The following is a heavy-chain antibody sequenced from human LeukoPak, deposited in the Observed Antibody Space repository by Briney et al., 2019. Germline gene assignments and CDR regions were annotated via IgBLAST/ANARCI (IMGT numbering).Heavy chain of an antibody. CDR2: ISSGSSAI. J-gene: IGHJ4*02. D-gene: IGHD1-1*01. Sequence: GGSLRLSCEASGFTFTTYSMTWVRQAPGKGLEWVSIISSGSSAIFSADALKGRFTISRDNAKNTLYLQMNSLRAEDTAVYYCASEGTTGTTWGPDYWGQGTLVTVSS. CDR3: ASEGTTGTTWGPDY. V-gene: IGHV3-21*01. CDR1: GFTFTTYS.